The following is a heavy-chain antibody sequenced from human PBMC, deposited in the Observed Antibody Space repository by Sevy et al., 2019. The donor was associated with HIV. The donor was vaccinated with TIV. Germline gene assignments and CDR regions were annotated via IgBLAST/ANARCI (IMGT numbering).Heavy chain of an antibody. D-gene: IGHD3-22*01. CDR3: LRSGGAYDAGFDP. Sequence: GGSLRLSCVASGFTFSSYEMNWVRQAPGKGLEWVSKISTSGKSTFYADSVEGRVTISRDNTKNSVFLETNNLRVEDTAVYYCLRSGGAYDAGFDPWGQGTLATVSS. V-gene: IGHV3-48*03. J-gene: IGHJ5*02. CDR1: GFTFSSYE. CDR2: ISTSGKST.